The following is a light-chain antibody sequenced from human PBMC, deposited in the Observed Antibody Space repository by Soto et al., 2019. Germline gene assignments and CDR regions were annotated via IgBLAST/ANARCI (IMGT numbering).Light chain of an antibody. CDR2: AAS. J-gene: IGKJ5*01. CDR3: QQSYSPPPIT. CDR1: KTISNY. Sequence: DIQMTQSPSSLSASVGDRFTITCRASKTISNYLNWYQKKPGKAPQLLIYAASTLQRGVPSRFSGSGSGTDFTLTIDSLQPEDSATYYCQQSYSPPPITFGQGTRLEIK. V-gene: IGKV1-39*01.